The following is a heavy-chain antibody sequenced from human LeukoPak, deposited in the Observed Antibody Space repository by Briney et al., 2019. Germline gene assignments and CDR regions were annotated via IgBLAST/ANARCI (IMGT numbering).Heavy chain of an antibody. CDR3: AGHHPRNTVDF. V-gene: IGHV4-59*08. D-gene: IGHD2-8*02. Sequence: SETLSLTCTVSGGYISTYYWGWIRQPPGKGLEWIAYVSDIGSINYNPSLKSRVTISLDTSKNQLSLKLSSVTAADTAVYYCAGHHPRNTVDFWGQGTLVTVSS. CDR2: VSDIGSI. CDR1: GGYISTYY. J-gene: IGHJ4*02.